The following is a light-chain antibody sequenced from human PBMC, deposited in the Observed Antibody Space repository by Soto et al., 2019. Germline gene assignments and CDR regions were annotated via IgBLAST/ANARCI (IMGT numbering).Light chain of an antibody. V-gene: IGKV3-11*01. CDR1: QSVSSY. J-gene: IGKJ5*01. CDR3: RQRINWPCT. CDR2: DAS. Sequence: EMVLTQSPAPLSSSPGERATLSFRASQSVSSYLAWYQQQPGQAPRLLISDASNRDTAVPARLSGRGSGTDFTLNISRLEPADCAVYYCRQRINWPCTFGQGTQLEIK.